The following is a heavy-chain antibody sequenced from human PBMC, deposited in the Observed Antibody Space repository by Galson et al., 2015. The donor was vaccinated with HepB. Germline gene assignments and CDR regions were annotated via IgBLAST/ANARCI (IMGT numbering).Heavy chain of an antibody. Sequence: SLRLSCAASGFTFSSYAMHWVRQAPGKGLEWVAVISYDGSNKYYADSVKGRFTISRDNSKNTLYLQMNSLRAEDTAVYYCARDFLFTGLPLPAAISRMFDYWGQGTLVTVSS. CDR1: GFTFSSYA. D-gene: IGHD2-2*02. J-gene: IGHJ4*02. V-gene: IGHV3-30-3*01. CDR2: ISYDGSNK. CDR3: ARDFLFTGLPLPAAISRMFDY.